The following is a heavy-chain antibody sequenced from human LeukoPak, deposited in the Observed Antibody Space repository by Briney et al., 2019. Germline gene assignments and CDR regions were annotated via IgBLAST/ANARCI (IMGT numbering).Heavy chain of an antibody. CDR3: ARDWGRYAI. CDR2: IYSSGST. J-gene: IGHJ3*02. V-gene: IGHV4-31*03. CDR1: GDPISRGAYY. Sequence: SETLSLTCTVSGDPISRGAYYWSWIRQHPRKGLEWIGKIYSSGSTYYNPSLKSRVLISIDTSKNQFSLKVRSVTAADTAVYFCARDWGRYAIWGQGTVVIVSS. D-gene: IGHD3-9*01.